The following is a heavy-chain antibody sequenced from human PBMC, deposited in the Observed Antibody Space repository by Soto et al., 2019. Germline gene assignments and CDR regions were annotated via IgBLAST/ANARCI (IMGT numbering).Heavy chain of an antibody. J-gene: IGHJ6*02. CDR2: IYPGDSDT. CDR3: ATHRYSGGYSPYYYYGMDV. D-gene: IGHD1-26*01. CDR1: GYSFTSYW. Sequence: GESLKISCKGSGYSFTSYWIGWVRQMPGKGLEWMGIIYPGDSDTRYSPSFQGQVAISADKSISTAYLQWSSLKASDTAMYYCATHRYSGGYSPYYYYGMDVWGQGTTVTVSS. V-gene: IGHV5-51*01.